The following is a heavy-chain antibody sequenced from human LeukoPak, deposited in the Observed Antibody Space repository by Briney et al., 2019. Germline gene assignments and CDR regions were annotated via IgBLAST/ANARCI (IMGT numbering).Heavy chain of an antibody. CDR2: ISYDGSNK. Sequence: GGSLRLSCAASGFTFSSYGMHWVRQAPGKGLEWVAVISYDGSNKYYAGSVKGRFTISRDNSKNTLYLQMNSLRAEDTAVYYCARGDTAMVSYYFDYWGQGTLVTVSS. J-gene: IGHJ4*02. D-gene: IGHD5-18*01. V-gene: IGHV3-30*03. CDR1: GFTFSSYG. CDR3: ARGDTAMVSYYFDY.